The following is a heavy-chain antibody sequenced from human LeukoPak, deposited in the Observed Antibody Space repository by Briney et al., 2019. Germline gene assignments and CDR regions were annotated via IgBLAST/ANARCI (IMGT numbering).Heavy chain of an antibody. D-gene: IGHD3-10*01. CDR3: ARARRITMVRGGHVDY. CDR1: GGSFSGYY. J-gene: IGHJ4*02. V-gene: IGHV4-34*01. CDR2: ITHSGST. Sequence: SETLSLTCAVYGGSFSGYYWSWIRQPPGKGLEWIGEITHSGSTNYNPSLKSRVTISVDTSKNQFSLKLSSVTAADTAVYYCARARRITMVRGGHVDYWGQGTLVTVSS.